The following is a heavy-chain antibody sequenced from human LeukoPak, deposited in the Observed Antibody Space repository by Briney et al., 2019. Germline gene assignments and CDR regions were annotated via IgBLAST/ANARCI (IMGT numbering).Heavy chain of an antibody. Sequence: SETLSLTCAVYGGSFSGYYWSWIRQPPGKGLEWIGEINHSGSTDYNPSLRSRVTVSVHTSKNQLSLKLSSVTAADTAVYYCARQWLVSPLFDYWGQGTLVTVSS. CDR3: ARQWLVSPLFDY. J-gene: IGHJ4*02. D-gene: IGHD6-19*01. V-gene: IGHV4-34*01. CDR1: GGSFSGYY. CDR2: INHSGST.